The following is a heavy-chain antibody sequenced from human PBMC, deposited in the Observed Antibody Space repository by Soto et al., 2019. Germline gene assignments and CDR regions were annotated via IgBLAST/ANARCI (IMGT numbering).Heavy chain of an antibody. Sequence: ASVKVSCKVSGYTLTELSMHWVRQAPGKGLEWMGGFDPEDGETIYAQKFQGRVTMTEDTSTDTAYMELSSLRSEDTAVYYCATAEFSSGWLDYFDYWGQGTLVTVSS. CDR2: FDPEDGET. J-gene: IGHJ4*02. CDR3: ATAEFSSGWLDYFDY. CDR1: GYTLTELS. V-gene: IGHV1-24*01. D-gene: IGHD6-19*01.